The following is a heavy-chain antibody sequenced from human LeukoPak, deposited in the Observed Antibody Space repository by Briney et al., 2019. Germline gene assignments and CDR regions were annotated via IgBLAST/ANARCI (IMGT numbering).Heavy chain of an antibody. CDR3: AHTVRASAGLIDY. V-gene: IGHV2-70*11. Sequence: SGPALVKPTQTLTLTCSFSGFSLSTSGMCVSWIRQPPGKALEFLARIDLDDDKYYRTSLKTRLTITKDTSKNQVVLTMTNMDPVDTATYSCAHTVRASAGLIDYWGQGTLVTVSS. CDR1: GFSLSTSGMC. D-gene: IGHD6-13*01. CDR2: IDLDDDK. J-gene: IGHJ4*02.